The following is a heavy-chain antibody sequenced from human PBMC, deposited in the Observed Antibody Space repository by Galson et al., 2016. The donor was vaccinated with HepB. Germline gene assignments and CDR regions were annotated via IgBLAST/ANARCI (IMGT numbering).Heavy chain of an antibody. CDR2: INHCGNT. D-gene: IGHD1-26*01. Sequence: SETLSLTCAVYGGSLRGYYWSWIRQPPGKGLEWIGEINHCGNTNYNPSLKSRVTMTVDASKNQFSLTLRSATAADTALYFCARISLRVGQDYWGQGTLVTVSS. J-gene: IGHJ4*02. V-gene: IGHV4-34*01. CDR1: GGSLRGYY. CDR3: ARISLRVGQDY.